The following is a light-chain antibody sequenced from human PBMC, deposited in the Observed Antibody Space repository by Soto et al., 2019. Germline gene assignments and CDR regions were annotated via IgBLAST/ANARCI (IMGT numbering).Light chain of an antibody. Sequence: QSVLTQAPSVSGAPGQRVTISCTGSNSNIGAGYDVHWYQQLPGTAPKLLIYANTNRPSGVPDRFSASKSGTSASLAITELQAEDEADYYCQSYDSSLSGYVFGSGTKVTVL. CDR2: ANT. CDR3: QSYDSSLSGYV. CDR1: NSNIGAGYD. V-gene: IGLV1-40*01. J-gene: IGLJ1*01.